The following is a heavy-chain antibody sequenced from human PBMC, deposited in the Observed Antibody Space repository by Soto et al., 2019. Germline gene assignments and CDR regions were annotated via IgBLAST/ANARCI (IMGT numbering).Heavy chain of an antibody. CDR3: TSRLYSYGYLFDY. CDR2: IRSKANSYAT. D-gene: IGHD5-18*01. CDR1: GFTFSGSA. V-gene: IGHV3-73*02. J-gene: IGHJ4*02. Sequence: EVQLVESGGGLVQPGGSLKLSCAASGFTFSGSAMHWVRQASGKGLEWVGRIRSKANSYATAYAASVKGRFTISRDDSKNTAYLQMNILKTEDTAVYYCTSRLYSYGYLFDYWGQGTLVTVSS.